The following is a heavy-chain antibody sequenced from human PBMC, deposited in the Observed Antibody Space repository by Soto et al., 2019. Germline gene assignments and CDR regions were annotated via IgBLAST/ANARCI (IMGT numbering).Heavy chain of an antibody. CDR3: TTDLTYYDFWSGYFDYYYYGMDV. CDR2: IESKTDGGTT. V-gene: IGHV3-15*04. J-gene: IGHJ6*02. D-gene: IGHD3-3*01. Sequence: GGSLRRSCAGSGFTFSNALMSGVRQAPGKGLEWVGRIESKTDGGTTDYAAPVKGRFTISRDDSKNTLYLQMNSLKAEDTAVYYCTTDLTYYDFWSGYFDYYYYGMDVWGQGTTVTVSS. CDR1: GFTFSNAL.